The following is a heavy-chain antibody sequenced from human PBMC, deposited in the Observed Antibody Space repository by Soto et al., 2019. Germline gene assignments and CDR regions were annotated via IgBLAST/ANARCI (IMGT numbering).Heavy chain of an antibody. CDR3: ARDLESSSWYGGYYYYYGMDV. Sequence: SQTLSLTCAISGDSVSSNSAAWNWIRQSPSIGLEWLGRTYYRSKWYNDYAVSVKSRITINPDTSKNQFSLQLNSVTPEDTAVYYCARDLESSSWYGGYYYYYGMDVWGKGTKVTVSS. CDR2: TYYRSKWYN. J-gene: IGHJ6*04. CDR1: GDSVSSNSAA. D-gene: IGHD6-13*01. V-gene: IGHV6-1*01.